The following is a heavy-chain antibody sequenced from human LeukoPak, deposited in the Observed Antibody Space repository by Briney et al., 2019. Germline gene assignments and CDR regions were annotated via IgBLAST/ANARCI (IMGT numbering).Heavy chain of an antibody. Sequence: GGSLRLSCAASGFIFRSYDMNWVRQAPGKGLEWVSYISSSGRSIYYADSVKGRFTISRDNAKNSLYLQMNSLRAEDTAVYYCARDLGQQLVWGQGTLVTVSS. CDR3: ARDLGQQLV. CDR1: GFIFRSYD. V-gene: IGHV3-48*03. D-gene: IGHD6-13*01. J-gene: IGHJ4*02. CDR2: ISSSGRSI.